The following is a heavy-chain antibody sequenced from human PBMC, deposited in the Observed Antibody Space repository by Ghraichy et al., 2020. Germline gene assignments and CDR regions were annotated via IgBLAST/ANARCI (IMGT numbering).Heavy chain of an antibody. J-gene: IGHJ5*02. V-gene: IGHV1-24*01. CDR2: FDPEDGET. D-gene: IGHD1-26*01. Sequence: ASVKVSCKVSGYTLTELSMHWVRQAPGKGLEWMGGFDPEDGETIYAQKFQGRVTMTEDTSTDTAYMELSSLRSEDTAVYYCATEGELHNWFDPWGQGTLVTVSS. CDR3: ATEGELHNWFDP. CDR1: GYTLTELS.